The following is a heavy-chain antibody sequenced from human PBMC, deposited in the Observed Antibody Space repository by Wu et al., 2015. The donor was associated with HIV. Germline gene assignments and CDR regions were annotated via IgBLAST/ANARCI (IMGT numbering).Heavy chain of an antibody. CDR3: ARGRAIYDNSGYPIDDSFHI. D-gene: IGHD3-22*01. J-gene: IGHJ3*02. Sequence: QVQLHQWGAGLLKTSETLFLTCAVNGGSFAGYYWTWIRQPSQAPGKGLEWIGEIDHFENTNYNPSLKSRAIISLDTTKTHFSLRLNSVTAADTALYYCARGRAIYDNSGYPIDDSFHIWGQGTMVTVSS. CDR2: IDHFENT. V-gene: IGHV4-34*01. CDR1: GGSFAGYY.